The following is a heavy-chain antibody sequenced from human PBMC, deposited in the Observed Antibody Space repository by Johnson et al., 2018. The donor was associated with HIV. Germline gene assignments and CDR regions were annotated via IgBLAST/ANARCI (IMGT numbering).Heavy chain of an antibody. Sequence: VQLVESGGGLVQPGRSLRLSCAASGFTFDDYVMHWVRQAPGKGLEWVSGISWNSGSIGYADSVKGRFTISRDNSKNTLYLQMNSLRAEDTAMYYCARDLGWMAFDVWGQGAMVTVSS. CDR1: GFTFDDYV. V-gene: IGHV3-9*01. CDR3: ARDLGWMAFDV. CDR2: ISWNSGSI. D-gene: IGHD2-2*03. J-gene: IGHJ3*01.